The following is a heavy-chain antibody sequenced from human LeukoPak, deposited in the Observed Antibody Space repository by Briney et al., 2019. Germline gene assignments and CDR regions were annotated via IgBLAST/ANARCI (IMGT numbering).Heavy chain of an antibody. Sequence: ASVKVSCKASGYTFTSYDINWVRQATGQGLEWMGWMNPNSGNTDYAQKLQGRVTMTTDTSTSTAYMGLRSLRSDDTAVYYCARDSSPEDYYYYYGMDVWGQGTTVTVSS. D-gene: IGHD6-13*01. V-gene: IGHV1-8*01. CDR3: ARDSSPEDYYYYYGMDV. CDR2: MNPNSGNT. CDR1: GYTFTSYD. J-gene: IGHJ6*02.